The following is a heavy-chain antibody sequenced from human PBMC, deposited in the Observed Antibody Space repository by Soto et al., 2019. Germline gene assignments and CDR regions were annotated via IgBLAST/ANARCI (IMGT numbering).Heavy chain of an antibody. CDR3: ASLNKYASHGDAFDI. Sequence: PGESLKISCKGSGYSFTSYWIGWVRQMPGKGLEWMRIIYPGDSVKGRFTISRDNAKNSLYLQMNSLRAGDTAVYYCASLNKYASHGDAFDIWGQGTMVTVS. V-gene: IGHV5-51*01. CDR1: GYSFTSYW. J-gene: IGHJ3*02. D-gene: IGHD2-8*01. CDR2: IYPGDS.